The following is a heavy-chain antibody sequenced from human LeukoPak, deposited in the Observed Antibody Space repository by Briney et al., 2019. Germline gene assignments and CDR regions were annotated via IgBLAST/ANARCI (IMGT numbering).Heavy chain of an antibody. Sequence: GGSLRLSCAASGFTFSSYGMNWVRQAPGKGLEWVSSISSSSSYIYYADSVKGRFTISRDNAKNSLYLQMNSLRAEDTAVYYCARDFSGSRLQYGFGPWGQGTLVTVSS. V-gene: IGHV3-21*01. J-gene: IGHJ5*02. CDR2: ISSSSSYI. CDR3: ARDFSGSRLQYGFGP. CDR1: GFTFSSYG. D-gene: IGHD4-11*01.